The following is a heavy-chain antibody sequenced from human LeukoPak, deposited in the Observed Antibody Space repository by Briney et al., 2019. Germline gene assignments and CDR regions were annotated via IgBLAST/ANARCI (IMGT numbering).Heavy chain of an antibody. CDR1: GFTFSNYW. CDR3: AREDDWNYEDY. D-gene: IGHD1-7*01. CDR2: IKQDGSEK. V-gene: IGHV3-7*01. J-gene: IGHJ4*02. Sequence: GGSLRLSCAASGFTFSNYWMSWVRQAPGKGREWVANIKQDGSEKYYVNSVKGRFTISRDNAKNSLYLQMNSLRAEDTAIYYCAREDDWNYEDYWGQGTLVTVSS.